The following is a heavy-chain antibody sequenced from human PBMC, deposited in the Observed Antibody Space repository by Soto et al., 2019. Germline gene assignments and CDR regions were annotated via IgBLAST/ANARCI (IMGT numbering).Heavy chain of an antibody. J-gene: IGHJ4*02. CDR2: IYHSGST. V-gene: IGHV4-30-2*04. CDR3: EKNGGDGYSHPYLDY. Sequence: RILQKKGKGLEWIGYIYHSGSTYYNPSLKSRVTISVDTSNNQLSLKLSSVTAADTAVYFCEKNGGDGYSHPYLDYWCQALPITAS. D-gene: IGHD3-16*01.